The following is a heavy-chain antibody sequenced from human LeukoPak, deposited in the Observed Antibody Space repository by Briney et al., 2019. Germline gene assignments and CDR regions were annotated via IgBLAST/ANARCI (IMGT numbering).Heavy chain of an antibody. CDR3: ARGFPYDDTTEGYYYLMDV. CDR1: GFTFGSYW. J-gene: IGHJ6*02. Sequence: GGSLRLSCAASGFTFGSYWMSWVRQAPGKGLEWVSLISYDGNHKYYADSVKGRFTISRDNSKNMFYVQVNSLRPEDTAVYFCARGFPYDDTTEGYYYLMDVWGQGTTVTVSS. D-gene: IGHD4-17*01. V-gene: IGHV3-30*03. CDR2: ISYDGNHK.